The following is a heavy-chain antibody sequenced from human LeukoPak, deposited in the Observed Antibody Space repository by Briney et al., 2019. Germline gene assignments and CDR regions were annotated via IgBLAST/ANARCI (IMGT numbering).Heavy chain of an antibody. D-gene: IGHD3/OR15-3a*01. J-gene: IGHJ4*02. V-gene: IGHV3-30*02. Sequence: GGSLRLSCAASGFTFRDYGMHWVRQAPGKGLEWVTFIRYDGSEKYYADSVKGRFTFSRDNSKNTLYLQMNSLRPEDTAVYYCAKGTDYYVHYWGQGTLVTVSS. CDR3: AKGTDYYVHY. CDR2: IRYDGSEK. CDR1: GFTFRDYG.